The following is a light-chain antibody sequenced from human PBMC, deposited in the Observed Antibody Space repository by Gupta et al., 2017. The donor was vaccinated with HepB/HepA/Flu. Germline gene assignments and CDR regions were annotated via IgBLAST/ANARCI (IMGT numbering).Light chain of an antibody. CDR1: QSVSSY. CDR2: DSS. Sequence: EILFTQSPSTLYLSPGERATLCWGAKQSVSSYLAWYQQKPGQAPRLLSYDSSNRATGIPARFSGSGSGTDFTLTISSLEPEDFAVYYCQHRSNWRDTFGQGTKVDIK. V-gene: IGKV3-11*01. CDR3: QHRSNWRDT. J-gene: IGKJ2*01.